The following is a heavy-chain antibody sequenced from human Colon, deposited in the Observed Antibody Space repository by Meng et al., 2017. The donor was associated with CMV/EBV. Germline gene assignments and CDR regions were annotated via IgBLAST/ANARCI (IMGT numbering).Heavy chain of an antibody. J-gene: IGHJ4*02. Sequence: GESLKISCEASGFTFSNYAVNWVRQAPGKGLEWVSGISASGGTTYYADSVKGRFIVSRDNSQNMLYLQMNSLRVDDTAIYYCAKQSVVVQTAPGYFDYWGQGTLVTVSS. V-gene: IGHV3-23*01. D-gene: IGHD2-15*01. CDR3: AKQSVVVQTAPGYFDY. CDR1: GFTFSNYA. CDR2: ISASGGTT.